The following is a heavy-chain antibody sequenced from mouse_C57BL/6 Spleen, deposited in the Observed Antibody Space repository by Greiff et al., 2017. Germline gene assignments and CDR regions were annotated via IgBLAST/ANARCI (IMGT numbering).Heavy chain of an antibody. CDR1: GYTFTSYW. Sequence: QVQLQQPGAELVQPGSSVKYSCKASGYTFTSYWMHWVTQRPGQGLEWIGMIHPNSGSTNYNEKFKSKATLPVYKSYSTAYMQRSSLTSEASAVYDCARGEDDGYYYAMDYWCQGTSVTISS. J-gene: IGHJ4*01. CDR2: IHPNSGST. CDR3: ARGEDDGYYYAMDY. V-gene: IGHV1-64*01. D-gene: IGHD2-3*01.